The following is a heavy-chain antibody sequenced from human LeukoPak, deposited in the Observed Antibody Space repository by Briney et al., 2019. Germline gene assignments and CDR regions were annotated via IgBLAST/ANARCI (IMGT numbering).Heavy chain of an antibody. CDR2: IYTSGST. CDR3: ASGYGSSWAR. V-gene: IGHV4-4*07. CDR1: GGSISSYY. D-gene: IGHD6-13*01. J-gene: IGHJ4*02. Sequence: SETLSLTCTVSGGSISSYYWSWIRQPAGKGLEWIGRIYTSGSTNYNPSLKSRVTISVDKSKNQSSLKLSSVTAADTAVYYCASGYGSSWARWGQGTLVTVSS.